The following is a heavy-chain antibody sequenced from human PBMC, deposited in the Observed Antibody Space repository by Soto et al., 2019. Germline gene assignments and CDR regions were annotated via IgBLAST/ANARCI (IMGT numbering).Heavy chain of an antibody. CDR2: MNPNSGNT. CDR3: ARELDCSSTSCPRVYGMDV. V-gene: IGHV1-8*01. CDR1: GYTVTSYD. Sequence: ASVKVSCKASGYTVTSYDINWVRQATGQVLEWMGWMNPNSGNTGYAQKFQGRVTMTRNTSISTAYMELSSLRSEDTAVYYCARELDCSSTSCPRVYGMDVWGQGTTVTVSS. D-gene: IGHD2-2*01. J-gene: IGHJ6*02.